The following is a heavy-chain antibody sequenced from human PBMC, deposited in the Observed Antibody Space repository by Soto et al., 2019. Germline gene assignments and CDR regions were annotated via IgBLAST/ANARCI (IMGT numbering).Heavy chain of an antibody. Sequence: EVQLVESGGGLVKPGESLRLPCTASGFTFNYAWMSWVRQAPGKGLEWVARIRTKTDDEATDYAAPVKGRFSVSRDDSKNTVHLQMNSLKTEDTAVYYCAKGAPTGTFFDYWGQGILVTVSS. CDR1: GFTFNYAW. V-gene: IGHV3-15*01. D-gene: IGHD3-10*01. CDR2: IRTKTDDEAT. CDR3: AKGAPTGTFFDY. J-gene: IGHJ4*02.